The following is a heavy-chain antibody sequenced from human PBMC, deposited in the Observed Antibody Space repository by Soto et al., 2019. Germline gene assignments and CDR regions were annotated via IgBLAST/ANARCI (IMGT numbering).Heavy chain of an antibody. V-gene: IGHV1-18*01. CDR2: ISAYNGNT. CDR1: GYTFTSYG. J-gene: IGHJ4*02. Sequence: ASVKVSCKASGYTFTSYGISWVRQAPGQGLEWMGWISAYNGNTSYAQKLQGRVTMTTDTSTSTAYMELRSLRSDDTAVYYCARGDYNFWSGYSIRPPADYWGQGTLVTVSS. CDR3: ARGDYNFWSGYSIRPPADY. D-gene: IGHD3-3*01.